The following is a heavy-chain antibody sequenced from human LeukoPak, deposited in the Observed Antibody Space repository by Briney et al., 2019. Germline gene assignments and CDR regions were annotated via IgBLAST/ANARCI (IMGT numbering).Heavy chain of an antibody. J-gene: IGHJ4*02. CDR2: ITASGGDT. V-gene: IGHV3-23*01. Sequence: GGSLRLSCAASGFTFGNYAMSWVRQPPGKWLEWVSAITASGGDTFHADSVKGRFTISRDNSKSTLYLQMNSLRAEDTATYYCAKGTSSSRPYYFDYWGQGTLVAVSS. CDR1: GFTFGNYA. D-gene: IGHD6-6*01. CDR3: AKGTSSSRPYYFDY.